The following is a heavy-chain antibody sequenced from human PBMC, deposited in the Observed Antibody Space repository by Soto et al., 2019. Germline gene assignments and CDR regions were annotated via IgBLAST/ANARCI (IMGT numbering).Heavy chain of an antibody. CDR1: GYTFTSYY. CDR3: ATHRYYYDSSGYLIDY. V-gene: IGHV1-46*01. Sequence: ASVKVSCKASGYTFTSYYMHWVRQAPGQGLEWMGIINPSGGSTSYAQKFQGRVTMTRDKSTSTAYMELSSLRSEDTAVYYCATHRYYYDSSGYLIDYWGQGTLVTVSS. D-gene: IGHD3-22*01. CDR2: INPSGGST. J-gene: IGHJ4*02.